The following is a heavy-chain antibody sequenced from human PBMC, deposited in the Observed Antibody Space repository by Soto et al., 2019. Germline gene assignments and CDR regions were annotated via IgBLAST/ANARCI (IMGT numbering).Heavy chain of an antibody. Sequence: ASVKVSCKATGYRITDYAIHWVRQAPGHRLEWMGWVNAANGDTGSSQKFQGRVTITRDTSANTAYMELSSLRSEYTPVYFGARKSRGPMNPYDLWGQGTLVTVSS. J-gene: IGHJ4*02. D-gene: IGHD3-22*01. CDR2: VNAANGDT. CDR3: ARKSRGPMNPYDL. V-gene: IGHV1-3*01. CDR1: GYRITDYA.